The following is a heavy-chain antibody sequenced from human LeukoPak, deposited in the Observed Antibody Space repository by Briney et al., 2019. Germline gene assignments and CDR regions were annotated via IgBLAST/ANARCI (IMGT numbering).Heavy chain of an antibody. J-gene: IGHJ4*02. CDR3: ARTDYPVYFDY. CDR2: IYTSGST. V-gene: IGHV4-61*02. D-gene: IGHD4-11*01. Sequence: KASETLSLTCTVSGGSISSGSYYWSWIRQPAGKGLEWIGRIYTSGSTNYNPSLKSRVTISVDTSKNQFPLKLSSVTAADTAVYYCARTDYPVYFDYWGQGTLVTVSS. CDR1: GGSISSGSYY.